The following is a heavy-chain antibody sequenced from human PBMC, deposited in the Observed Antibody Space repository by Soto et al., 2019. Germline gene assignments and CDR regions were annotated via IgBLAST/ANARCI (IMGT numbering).Heavy chain of an antibody. CDR3: ARVPARYYDFWSGKIEGFDY. D-gene: IGHD3-3*01. J-gene: IGHJ4*02. V-gene: IGHV1-18*01. CDR2: ISAYNGNT. Sequence: ASVKVSCKASGYTFTSYGISWVRQAPGQGLEWMGWISAYNGNTNYAQKLQGRVTMTTDTSTSTAYMELRSLRSDDTAVYYCARVPARYYDFWSGKIEGFDYWGQGTLVTVSS. CDR1: GYTFTSYG.